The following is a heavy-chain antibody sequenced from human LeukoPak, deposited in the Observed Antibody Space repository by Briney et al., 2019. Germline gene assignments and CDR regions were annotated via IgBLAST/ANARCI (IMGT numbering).Heavy chain of an antibody. CDR2: IYSGGST. CDR3: ARDQWLAAAGAFDY. CDR1: GFTFSSYA. J-gene: IGHJ4*02. V-gene: IGHV3-66*01. D-gene: IGHD6-13*01. Sequence: GGSLRLSCAASGFTFSSYAMSWVRQAPGKGLEWVSVIYSGGSTYYADSVKGRFTISRDNSKNTLYLQMNSLRAEDTAVYYCARDQWLAAAGAFDYWGQGTLVTVSS.